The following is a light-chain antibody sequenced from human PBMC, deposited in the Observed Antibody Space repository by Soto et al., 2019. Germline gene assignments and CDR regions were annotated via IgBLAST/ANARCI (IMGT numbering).Light chain of an antibody. CDR3: MQALQTPYS. V-gene: IGKV2-28*01. Sequence: IVLTQSPLSLPVIPVDPASISCRSSQSLLHSHGFNCLDWYLQRPGQSPQLLISLGSNRASGVSDRFSGRESGTDFTLKISTVEADDVGMYYCMQALQTPYSFGQGTKVEVK. CDR2: LGS. J-gene: IGKJ2*01. CDR1: QSLLHSHGFNC.